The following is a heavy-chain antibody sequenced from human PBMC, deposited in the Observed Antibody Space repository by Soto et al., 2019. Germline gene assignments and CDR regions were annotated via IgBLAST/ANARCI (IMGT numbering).Heavy chain of an antibody. CDR2: ISPDGSIT. CDR3: TREVATVPDY. CDR1: GFTFRSYW. Sequence: EVQLVESGGGLVQPGGSLRLSCAASGFTFRSYWMHWVRQAPGKGLVWVSRISPDGSITNYADSVKGRFTISRDNAKNTLFLQMNSLRAEDTAVYYCTREVATVPDYWGQGTGVTVSS. V-gene: IGHV3-74*01. J-gene: IGHJ4*02. D-gene: IGHD6-13*01.